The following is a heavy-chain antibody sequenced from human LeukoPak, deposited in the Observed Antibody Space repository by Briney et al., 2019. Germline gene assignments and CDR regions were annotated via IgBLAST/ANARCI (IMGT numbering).Heavy chain of an antibody. CDR3: ARSTSSRSYGMDV. CDR1: GFTFTGYY. Sequence: ASVKVSCKASGFTFTGYYMHWVRQAPGQGLEWMGWISPNSGGTNYAQKFQGWVTMTRDTSISTAYMELSRLRSDDTAVYYCARSTSSRSYGMDVWGQGTTVTVSS. CDR2: ISPNSGGT. D-gene: IGHD2-2*01. V-gene: IGHV1-2*04. J-gene: IGHJ6*02.